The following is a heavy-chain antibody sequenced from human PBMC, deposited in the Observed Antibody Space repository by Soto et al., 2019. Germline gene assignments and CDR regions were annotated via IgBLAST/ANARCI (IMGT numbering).Heavy chain of an antibody. Sequence: ASVKVSCKASGSTFSNYGISWVRQAPGQGLEWMGWISTDNGNTKSARKLQGRVTMTTDTSTSTAYMELRSLRSDDTAMYYCARDGVGGGAAGISYFHHGMDVWGQGTTVTAP. J-gene: IGHJ6*02. CDR1: GSTFSNYG. D-gene: IGHD6-13*01. CDR3: ARDGVGGGAAGISYFHHGMDV. V-gene: IGHV1-18*01. CDR2: ISTDNGNT.